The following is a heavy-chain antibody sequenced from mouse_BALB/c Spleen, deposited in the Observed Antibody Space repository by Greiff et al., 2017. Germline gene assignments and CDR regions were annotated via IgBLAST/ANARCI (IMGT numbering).Heavy chain of an antibody. V-gene: IGHV1-7*01. D-gene: IGHD1-1*01. Sequence: QVHVKQSGAELAKPGASVKMSCKASGYTFTSYWMHWVKQRPGQGLEWIGYINPSTGYTEYNQKFKDKATLTADKSSSTAYMQLSSLTSEDSAVYYCARDDYYGSPYYFDYWGQGTTLTVSS. CDR2: INPSTGYT. J-gene: IGHJ2*01. CDR3: ARDDYYGSPYYFDY. CDR1: GYTFTSYW.